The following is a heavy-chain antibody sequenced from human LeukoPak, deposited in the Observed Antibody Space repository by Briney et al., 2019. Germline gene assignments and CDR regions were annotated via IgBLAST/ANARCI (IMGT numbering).Heavy chain of an antibody. J-gene: IGHJ4*02. D-gene: IGHD3-3*01. CDR2: IYYSGST. V-gene: IGHV4-39*01. CDR1: GGSISSSSYY. CDR3: ARHNTIFGVVEVYFDY. Sequence: SETLSLTCTVSGGSISSSSYYWGWIRQPPGKGLEWIGSIYYSGSTYYNPSLKSRVTISVDTSKNQFSLKLSSVTAADTAVYYCARHNTIFGVVEVYFDYWGQGTLVTVSS.